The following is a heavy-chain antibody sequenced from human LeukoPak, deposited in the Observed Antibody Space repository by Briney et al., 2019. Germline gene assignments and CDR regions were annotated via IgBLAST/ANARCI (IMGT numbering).Heavy chain of an antibody. CDR1: GYTFTSHG. D-gene: IGHD6-6*01. CDR3: ARSRRYYYMDV. Sequence: ASVKLSCKASGYTFTSHGISWVRQAPGQGLEWMGWISTYSDNTNYAQNLQGRVTMTTDTSTSTAYMELRSLRSDDTAVYYCARSRRYYYMDVWGKGTTVTVSS. CDR2: ISTYSDNT. J-gene: IGHJ6*03. V-gene: IGHV1-18*01.